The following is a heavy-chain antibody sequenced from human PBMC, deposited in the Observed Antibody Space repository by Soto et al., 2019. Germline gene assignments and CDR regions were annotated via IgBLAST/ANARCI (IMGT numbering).Heavy chain of an antibody. CDR1: GFTFSSYA. J-gene: IGHJ4*02. D-gene: IGHD3-22*01. V-gene: IGHV3-23*01. CDR2: ISGSGGST. CDR3: AKDSSGPPPRLGY. Sequence: AGGSLRLSCAASGFTFSSYAMNWVRQAPGKGLEWVSAISGSGGSTYYADSVKGRFTISRDNSKNTLYLQMNSLRAEDTAVYYCAKDSSGPPPRLGYWGQGTLVTVSS.